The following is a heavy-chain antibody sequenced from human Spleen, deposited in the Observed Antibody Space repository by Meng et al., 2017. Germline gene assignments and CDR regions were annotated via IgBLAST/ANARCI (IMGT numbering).Heavy chain of an antibody. CDR2: TYYRSKWYH. CDR1: GDSVSSKRAT. D-gene: IGHD1-1*01. CDR3: ARGVAETGLDF. Sequence: QQPGPRRVKPSQPLLLTRDTSGDSVSSKRATWNWIRPSPSRGLEWLGRTYYRSKWYHDSEVSVESRITINPDTSKNQFSLQLNSVTPEDTAVYFCARGVAETGLDFWGQGTLVTVSS. V-gene: IGHV6-1*01. J-gene: IGHJ4*02.